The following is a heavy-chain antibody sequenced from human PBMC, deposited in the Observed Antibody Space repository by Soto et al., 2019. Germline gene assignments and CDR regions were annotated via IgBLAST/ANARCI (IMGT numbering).Heavy chain of an antibody. CDR3: VKPSFADYFDTSGLHY. CDR2: ISSNGGST. CDR1: GFTFTSYA. Sequence: GSLRLSCSASGFTFTSYAMHWVRQAPGKGLEYVSGISSNGGSTYYADSVKGRFTISRDNTKNTLFLQLSSLRAEDTAVYYCVKPSFADYFDTSGLHYWGQGTLVTVSS. V-gene: IGHV3-64D*06. D-gene: IGHD3-22*01. J-gene: IGHJ4*02.